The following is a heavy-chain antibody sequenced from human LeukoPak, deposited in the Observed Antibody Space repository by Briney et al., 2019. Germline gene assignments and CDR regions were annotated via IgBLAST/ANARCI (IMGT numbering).Heavy chain of an antibody. Sequence: GGSLRLSCAASGLTFSSYAMHWVRQAPGKGLEWVAVISYDGSNKYYADSVKGRFTISRDNSKNTLYLQMNSLRAEDTAVYYCARDTPLSTTVTTYDAFDIWGQGTMVTVSS. J-gene: IGHJ3*02. D-gene: IGHD4-17*01. CDR3: ARDTPLSTTVTTYDAFDI. V-gene: IGHV3-30-3*01. CDR1: GLTFSSYA. CDR2: ISYDGSNK.